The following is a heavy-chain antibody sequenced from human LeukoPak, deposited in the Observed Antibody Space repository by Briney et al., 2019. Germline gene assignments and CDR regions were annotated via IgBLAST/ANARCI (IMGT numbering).Heavy chain of an antibody. CDR3: ARDPSIAVAGSRDY. CDR1: GYTFTGYY. Sequence: ASVKVSCKASGYTFTGYYMHWVRQAPGQGLEWMGWINPNSGGTNYAQKFQGRVTMTRDTSISTAYMELSRLRSDDTAVYYCARDPSIAVAGSRDYWGQGTLLTVSS. CDR2: INPNSGGT. J-gene: IGHJ4*02. V-gene: IGHV1-2*02. D-gene: IGHD6-19*01.